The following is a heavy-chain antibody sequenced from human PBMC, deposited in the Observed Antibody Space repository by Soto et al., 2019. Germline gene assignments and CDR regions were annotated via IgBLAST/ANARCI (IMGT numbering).Heavy chain of an antibody. Sequence: QVQLVESGGGVVQPGRSLRLSCAASGFTFSSYGMHWVRQAPGKGLEWVAVISYDGSNKYYADSVKGRFTISRDNSKNPLYRQMNSLSAEDTAVYYCPKDALLTGSSWFAEYFRHWGQGTLFTVSP. J-gene: IGHJ1*01. V-gene: IGHV3-30*18. CDR3: PKDALLTGSSWFAEYFRH. D-gene: IGHD6-13*01. CDR1: GFTFSSYG. CDR2: ISYDGSNK.